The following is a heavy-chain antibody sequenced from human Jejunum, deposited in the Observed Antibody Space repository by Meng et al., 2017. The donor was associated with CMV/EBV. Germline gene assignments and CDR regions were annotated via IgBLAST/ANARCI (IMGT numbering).Heavy chain of an antibody. V-gene: IGHV3-66*03. D-gene: IGHD3-10*01. CDR3: AAEVAVRPYFSYGMDV. J-gene: IGHJ6*02. CDR1: PVTPNF. CDR2: RSCSGLT. Sequence: PVTPNFLTWVRHAPGTRLVCVAVRSCSGLTFYADSVTSRFTISRDRSKNAIFLQMDGLRLEDTAKYYCAAEVAVRPYFSYGMDVWGQGTTVTVSS.